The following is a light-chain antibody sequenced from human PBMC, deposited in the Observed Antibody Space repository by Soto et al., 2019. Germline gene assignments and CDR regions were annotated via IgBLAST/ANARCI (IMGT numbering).Light chain of an antibody. J-gene: IGKJ3*01. Sequence: EIVLTQSPDTLSLSPGERAIFSCRTSQSIGSTLAWYQHKPDQAPRLLIYDASKRATGIPDRFSGSGSGTDDTLTISSLEREDFAVSFCQQRSKWPLTFGPGPTVDIK. V-gene: IGKV3-11*01. CDR1: QSIGST. CDR3: QQRSKWPLT. CDR2: DAS.